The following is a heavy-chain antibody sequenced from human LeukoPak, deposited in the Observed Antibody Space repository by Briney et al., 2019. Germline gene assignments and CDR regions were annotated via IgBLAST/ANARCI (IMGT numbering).Heavy chain of an antibody. V-gene: IGHV4-61*02. Sequence: SETLSLTCTVSGGSISSSSYYWGWIRQPPGKGLEWIGRIYTSGSTNYNPSLKSRVTISVDTSKNQFSLKLSSVTAADTAVYYCARDRYSSSWQYNWFDPWGQGTLVTVSS. CDR2: IYTSGST. CDR1: GGSISSSSYY. CDR3: ARDRYSSSWQYNWFDP. J-gene: IGHJ5*02. D-gene: IGHD6-13*01.